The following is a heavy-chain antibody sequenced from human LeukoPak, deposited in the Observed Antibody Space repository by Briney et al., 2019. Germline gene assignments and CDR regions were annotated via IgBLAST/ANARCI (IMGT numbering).Heavy chain of an antibody. CDR2: IIGSGADT. CDR1: GFTLSSFA. Sequence: GGSLRLSCAASGFTLSSFAMSRVRQAPGKGLEWVSLIIGSGADTYYADSVRGRFTISRDNSKNALYLQMSSLRADDTAVYYCARGVGSAWPNFDYWGQGTLVTVSS. V-gene: IGHV3-23*01. D-gene: IGHD6-25*01. J-gene: IGHJ4*02. CDR3: ARGVGSAWPNFDY.